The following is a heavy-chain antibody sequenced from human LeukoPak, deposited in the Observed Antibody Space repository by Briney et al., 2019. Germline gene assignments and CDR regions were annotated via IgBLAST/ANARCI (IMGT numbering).Heavy chain of an antibody. CDR3: ARDQGNSYGYIGYYFDY. CDR2: ISYDGSNR. J-gene: IGHJ4*02. V-gene: IGHV3-30*04. CDR1: GFTFSSYA. Sequence: GRSLRLSCAASGFTFSSYAMHWVRQAPGKGLEWVAVISYDGSNRYYADSVKGRFTISRDNSKNTLYLQMNSLRAEDTAVYYCARDQGNSYGYIGYYFDYWGQGTLVTVSS. D-gene: IGHD5-18*01.